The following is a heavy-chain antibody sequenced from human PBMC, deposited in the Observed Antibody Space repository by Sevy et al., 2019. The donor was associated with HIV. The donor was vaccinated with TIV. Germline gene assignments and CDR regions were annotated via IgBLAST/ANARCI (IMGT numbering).Heavy chain of an antibody. CDR2: IYSGGST. V-gene: IGHV3-53*01. CDR3: ARGYYYDSSGYYPYYFDY. D-gene: IGHD3-22*01. J-gene: IGHJ4*02. CDR1: GFTVSSNY. Sequence: GGSLRLSCAASGFTVSSNYMSWDRQAPGKGLEWVSVIYSGGSTYCAGYVKGRLTISRDNSKNPRYLQMNSLRSEDTAVYYCARGYYYDSSGYYPYYFDYWGQGTLVTVSS.